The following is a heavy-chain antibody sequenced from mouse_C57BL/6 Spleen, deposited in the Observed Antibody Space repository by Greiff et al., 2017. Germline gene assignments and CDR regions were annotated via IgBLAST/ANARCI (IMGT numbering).Heavy chain of an antibody. CDR1: GYTFTDYN. V-gene: IGHV1-18*01. Sequence: VQLKESGPELVKPGASVKIPCKASGYTFTDYNMDWVKQSHGKSLEWIGDINPNNGGTIYNQKFKGKATLTVDKSSSTAYMELRSLTSEDTAVYYCARGRGLRPLFDYWGQGTTLTVSS. CDR3: ARGRGLRPLFDY. D-gene: IGHD2-4*01. J-gene: IGHJ2*01. CDR2: INPNNGGT.